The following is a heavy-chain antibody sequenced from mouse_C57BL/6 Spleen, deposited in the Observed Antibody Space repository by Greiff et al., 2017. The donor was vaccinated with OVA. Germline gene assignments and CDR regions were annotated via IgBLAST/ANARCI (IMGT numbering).Heavy chain of an antibody. CDR3: ARYRPVVATRDAMDY. D-gene: IGHD1-1*01. CDR2: IRNKANGYTT. V-gene: IGHV7-3*01. CDR1: GFTFTDYY. J-gene: IGHJ4*01. Sequence: EVQLQQSGGGLVQPGGSLSLSCAASGFTFTDYYMSWVRQPPGKGLEWFGFIRNKANGYTTEYSASVKGRFTISRDNSQSILYLQMNALRAEDSATYYGARYRPVVATRDAMDYWGQGTSVTVSS.